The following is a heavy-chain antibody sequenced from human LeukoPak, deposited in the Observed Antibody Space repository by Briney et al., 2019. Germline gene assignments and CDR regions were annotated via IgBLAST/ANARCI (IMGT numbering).Heavy chain of an antibody. Sequence: GASVKVSCKASGYTFTSYGISWVRQAPGQGLEWMGWISAYNGNTNYAQKLQGRVTMTTDTSTSTAYMELRSLRSDDTAVYYCARGVYYDSSGHDAFDIWGQGTMVTVSS. CDR1: GYTFTSYG. J-gene: IGHJ3*02. V-gene: IGHV1-18*01. D-gene: IGHD3-22*01. CDR2: ISAYNGNT. CDR3: ARGVYYDSSGHDAFDI.